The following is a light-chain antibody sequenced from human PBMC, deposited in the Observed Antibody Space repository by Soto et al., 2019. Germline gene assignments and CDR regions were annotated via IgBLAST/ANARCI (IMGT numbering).Light chain of an antibody. CDR3: SSYTSSSTPYA. V-gene: IGLV2-14*01. CDR2: DVS. J-gene: IGLJ1*01. Sequence: QSVLTQPASVSGSPGQSITISCTGTSSDVGGYNYVSWYQQHPGKAPKLMIYDVSNRPSGVSNRFSGSKSGNTASLTISGLQAEEEADYYGSSYTSSSTPYAFGPGTKATVL. CDR1: SSDVGGYNY.